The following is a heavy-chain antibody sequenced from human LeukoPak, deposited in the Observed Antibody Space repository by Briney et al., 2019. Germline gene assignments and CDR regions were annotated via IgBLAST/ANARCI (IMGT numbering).Heavy chain of an antibody. CDR1: GGSISSYY. V-gene: IGHV4-59*01. J-gene: IGHJ5*02. CDR3: ARDRPWACSGGSCHGDWFDR. D-gene: IGHD2-15*01. Sequence: SETLSLTCTVSGGSISSYYWSWIRQPPGKGLEWIGYIYYSGSTNYNPSLKSRVIISVDTSKNQFSLKLSSVTAAETAVYYCARDRPWACSGGSCHGDWFDRWGQGTLVTVSS. CDR2: IYYSGST.